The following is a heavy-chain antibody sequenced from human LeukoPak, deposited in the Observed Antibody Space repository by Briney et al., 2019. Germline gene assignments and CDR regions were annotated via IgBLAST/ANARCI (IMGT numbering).Heavy chain of an antibody. CDR3: ARAPPGVAFDI. CDR1: GGSISSGDYY. V-gene: IGHV4-30-4*08. CDR2: IYYSGST. J-gene: IGHJ3*02. Sequence: PSXTLSLTCTVSGGSISSGDYYWSWIRQPPGKGLEWIGYIYYSGSTYYNPSLKSRVTISVDTSKNQFSLKLSSVTAADTAVYYCARAPPGVAFDIWGQGTMVTVSS. D-gene: IGHD2-8*01.